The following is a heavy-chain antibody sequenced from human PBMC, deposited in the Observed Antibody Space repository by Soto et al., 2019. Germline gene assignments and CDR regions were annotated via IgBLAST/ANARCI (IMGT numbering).Heavy chain of an antibody. CDR2: ISFDGVEK. CDR1: GFTFSVYG. J-gene: IGHJ4*02. D-gene: IGHD6-13*01. CDR3: ATPSGAYSSIVYFPS. V-gene: IGHV3-30*03. Sequence: QVQLVESGGGVVQPGRSLRLSCAASGFTFSVYGMHWVRQAPGKGLEWVAFISFDGVEKFYADSVKGRFTISRDTSMNTLYLQMNSLGAVDTAVYYCATPSGAYSSIVYFPSWGQGTLVTVSS.